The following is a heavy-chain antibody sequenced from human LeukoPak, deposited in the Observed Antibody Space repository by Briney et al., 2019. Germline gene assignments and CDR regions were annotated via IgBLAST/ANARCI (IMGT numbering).Heavy chain of an antibody. CDR2: INHSGST. D-gene: IGHD2-15*01. CDR3: ARGPIVVVAAATANWFDP. V-gene: IGHV4-34*01. Sequence: SETLSLTCAVYGGSFSGYYWSWIRQPPGKGLEWIGEINHSGSTNYNPSLKSRVTISVDTSKNQFSLKLSSVTAADTAVYYCARGPIVVVAAATANWFDPWGQGTLVTVSS. CDR1: GGSFSGYY. J-gene: IGHJ5*02.